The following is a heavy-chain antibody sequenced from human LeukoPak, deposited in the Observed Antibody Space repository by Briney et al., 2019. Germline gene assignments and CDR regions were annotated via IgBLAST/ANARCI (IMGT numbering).Heavy chain of an antibody. CDR2: ISPYNGKS. D-gene: IGHD3-10*01. CDR3: ARDQGVQRAFDI. J-gene: IGHJ3*02. V-gene: IGHV1-18*01. Sequence: ASVKVSCKTSGYTFTSYGISWVRQALRQGLEWMGWISPYNGKSKFAQKFQGRVTLTTDTSTSTVYMELRSLRSDDTALYYCARDQGVQRAFDIWGQGTMVTVSS. CDR1: GYTFTSYG.